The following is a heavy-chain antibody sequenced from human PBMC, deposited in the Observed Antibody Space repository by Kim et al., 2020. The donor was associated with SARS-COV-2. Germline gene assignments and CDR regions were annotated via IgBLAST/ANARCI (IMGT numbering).Heavy chain of an antibody. J-gene: IGHJ3*01. V-gene: IGHV3-30*18. CDR3: AKGGGPYCSGGGCSPLDAFDL. CDR1: GFTFNKYG. CDR2: ISYDGNNK. D-gene: IGHD2-15*01. Sequence: GGSLRLSCAASGFTFNKYGMHWVRQTPGKGLEWLAVISYDGNNKNYLDSVKGRFTIYKDNSQDTLSLQMNSLRPDDTAVYYCAKGGGPYCSGGGCSPLDAFDLWGQGTTVTVSS.